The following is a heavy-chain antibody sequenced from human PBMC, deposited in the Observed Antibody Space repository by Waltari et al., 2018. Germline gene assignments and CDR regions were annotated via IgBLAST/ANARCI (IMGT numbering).Heavy chain of an antibody. J-gene: IGHJ4*02. Sequence: EVQLVEFGGGLVQPGGSLRLSCAASGFTVSSNYMSWVRQAPGKGLEWVSVIYSGGSTYYADSVKGRFTISRDNSKNTLYLQMNSLRAEDTAVYYCARRSRGSYRTNYFDYWGQGTLVTVSS. CDR3: ARRSRGSYRTNYFDY. CDR2: IYSGGST. CDR1: GFTVSSNY. D-gene: IGHD1-26*01. V-gene: IGHV3-66*02.